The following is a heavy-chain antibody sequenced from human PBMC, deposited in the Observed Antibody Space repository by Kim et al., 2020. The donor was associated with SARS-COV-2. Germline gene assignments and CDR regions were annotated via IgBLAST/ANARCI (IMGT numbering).Heavy chain of an antibody. CDR2: GYT. CDR3: ARGHTYTADY. D-gene: IGHD3-16*01. J-gene: IGHJ4*02. Sequence: GYTKSAQKFQGRVTITRDTSANTASVELSSLTSEDTAVYYCARGHTYTADYWGQGSLVTVAS. V-gene: IGHV1-3*01.